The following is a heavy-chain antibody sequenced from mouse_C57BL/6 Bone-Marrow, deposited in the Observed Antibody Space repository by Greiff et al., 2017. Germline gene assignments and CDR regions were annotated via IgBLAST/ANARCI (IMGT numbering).Heavy chain of an antibody. CDR1: GYTFTSYG. D-gene: IGHD3-2*02. V-gene: IGHV1-81*01. CDR2: IYPRSGNT. Sequence: QVQLQQSGAELARPGASVKLSCKASGYTFTSYGISWVKQSTGQGLEWIGEIYPRSGNTYYNEKFKGKATLTADKSSSTAYLELRSLTSEDSAVYYCARGGSGYVWFAYWGQGTLVTVSA. CDR3: ARGGSGYVWFAY. J-gene: IGHJ3*01.